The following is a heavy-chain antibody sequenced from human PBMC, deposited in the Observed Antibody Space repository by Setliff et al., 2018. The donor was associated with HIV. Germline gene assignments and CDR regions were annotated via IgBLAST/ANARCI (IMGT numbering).Heavy chain of an antibody. CDR3: ASGAGYSSGWYLFGY. V-gene: IGHV4-38-2*02. Sequence: PSETLSLTCTVSGYSISSGYYWGWIRQPPGKGLEWIGSIYHSGSTYYNPSLKSRVTISVDTSKNQFSLKLSSVTAADTAVYYCASGAGYSSGWYLFGYWGQGTLVTVSS. D-gene: IGHD6-19*01. CDR1: GYSISSGYY. J-gene: IGHJ4*02. CDR2: IYHSGST.